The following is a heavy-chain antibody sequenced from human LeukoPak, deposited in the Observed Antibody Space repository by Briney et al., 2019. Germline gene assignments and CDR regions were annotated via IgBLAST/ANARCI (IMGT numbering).Heavy chain of an antibody. Sequence: SETLSLTCTVSGGSFSSYYWTWIRQPAGKGLEWIGRIYNSGTTNYSPSLESRVTMSLVTSKNRFSLSLSSVTAAHTAVDRLGATGHWRIDVWGRGTLVTVSS. D-gene: IGHD1-26*01. J-gene: IGHJ2*01. CDR1: GGSFSSYY. V-gene: IGHV4-4*07. CDR3: GATGHWRIDV. CDR2: IYNSGTT.